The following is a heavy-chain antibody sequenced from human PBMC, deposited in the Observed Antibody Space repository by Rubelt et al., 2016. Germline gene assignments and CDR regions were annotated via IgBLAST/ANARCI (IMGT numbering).Heavy chain of an antibody. J-gene: IGHJ3*02. D-gene: IGHD3-16*01. Sequence: QLQLQESGPGLVKPSETLSLTCIVSGGSISNSIYYWGWIRKPPGKGLEWIGSIYYSGSTYSNPSLKSRVTISVDTSKNQFSRKRSSGTAADTAVYYCARVYTGSDIWGQGTMVTVSS. CDR1: GGSISNSIYY. V-gene: IGHV4-39*01. CDR3: ARVYTGSDI. CDR2: IYYSGST.